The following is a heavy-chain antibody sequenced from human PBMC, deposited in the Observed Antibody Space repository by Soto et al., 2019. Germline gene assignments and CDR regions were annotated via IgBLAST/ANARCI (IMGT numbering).Heavy chain of an antibody. D-gene: IGHD2-2*01. CDR3: AKGSKGFDY. V-gene: IGHV3-23*01. J-gene: IGHJ4*02. CDR1: GFTFSSYA. CDR2: ITSGGDNT. Sequence: EVHLLESGGGLVQPGGPLRLSCAASGFTFSSYAMTWVRQAPGKGLEWVSAITSGGDNTYYADSVKGRFTISRDNFKNTLYLQMNSLRDEDTATYYCAKGSKGFDYWGQGTLVTVSS.